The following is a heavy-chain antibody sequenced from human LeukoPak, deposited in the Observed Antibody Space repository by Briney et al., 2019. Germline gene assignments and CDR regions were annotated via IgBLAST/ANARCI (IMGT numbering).Heavy chain of an antibody. J-gene: IGHJ6*03. CDR3: AREGSAAMVTFYYYYYYMDV. CDR1: GFTFSSYG. CDR2: IWYDGSNK. V-gene: IGHV3-33*08. Sequence: PGGSLRLSCAASGFTFSSYGMHWVRQAPGKGLEWVAVIWYDGSNKYYADSVKGRFTISRDNSKNTLYLQMNSLRAEDTAVYYCAREGSAAMVTFYYYYYYMDVWGKGTTVTVSS. D-gene: IGHD5-18*01.